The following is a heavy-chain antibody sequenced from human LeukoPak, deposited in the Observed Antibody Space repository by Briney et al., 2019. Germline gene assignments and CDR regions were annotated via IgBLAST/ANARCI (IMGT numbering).Heavy chain of an antibody. Sequence: SETLSLTCTVSGGSISSSSYYWSWIRQPAGKGLEWIGRIYTSGSTNYNPSLKSRVTISVDTSKNQFSLKLSSVTAADTAVYYCAREGSSYYDFWSGYYDYWGQGTLVTVSS. CDR3: AREGSSYYDFWSGYYDY. D-gene: IGHD3-3*01. J-gene: IGHJ4*02. CDR1: GGSISSSSYY. V-gene: IGHV4-61*02. CDR2: IYTSGST.